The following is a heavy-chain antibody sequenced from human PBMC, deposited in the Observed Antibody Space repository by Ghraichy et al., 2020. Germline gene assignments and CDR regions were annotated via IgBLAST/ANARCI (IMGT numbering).Heavy chain of an antibody. CDR2: INHSGST. J-gene: IGHJ3*02. Sequence: SETLSLTCAVYGGSFSGYYWSWIRQPPGKGLEWIGEINHSGSTNYNPSLKSRVTISVDTSKNQFSLKLSSVTAADTAVYYCARGVAITMIVVVITPFDAFNIWGQGKMFTVYS. V-gene: IGHV4-34*01. CDR1: GGSFSGYY. CDR3: ARGVAITMIVVVITPFDAFNI. D-gene: IGHD3-22*01.